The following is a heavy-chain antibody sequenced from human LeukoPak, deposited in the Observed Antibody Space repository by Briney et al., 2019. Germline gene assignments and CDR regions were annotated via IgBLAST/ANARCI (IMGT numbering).Heavy chain of an antibody. CDR2: INPNSGGT. J-gene: IGHJ5*02. Sequence: ASVKVSCKASGYTFTGYYMHWVRQAPGQGLEWMGWINPNSGGTNYAQKFQGWVTMTRDTSISTACMELSRLRSDDTAVYYCARSRLWNWFDPWGQGTLVTVSS. CDR1: GYTFTGYY. CDR3: ARSRLWNWFDP. D-gene: IGHD5-18*01. V-gene: IGHV1-2*04.